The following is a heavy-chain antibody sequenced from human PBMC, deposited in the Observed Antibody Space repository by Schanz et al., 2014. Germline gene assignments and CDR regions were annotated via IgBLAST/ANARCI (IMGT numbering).Heavy chain of an antibody. CDR1: GFTFSSYA. CDR3: ARGGPAYYFDD. CDR2: ISGSGGNT. V-gene: IGHV3-23*01. Sequence: EVQLLESGGGLVQPGGSLRLSCAASGFTFSSYAMSWVRQAPGKGLEWVSIISGSGGNTYYADAVRGRFTISGDSSKYTVYLQLNSLRAEDTAVYYCARGGPAYYFDDWGQGTLVTVSS. J-gene: IGHJ4*02.